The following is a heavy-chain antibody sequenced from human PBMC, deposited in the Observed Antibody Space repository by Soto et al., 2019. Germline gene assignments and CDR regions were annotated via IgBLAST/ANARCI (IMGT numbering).Heavy chain of an antibody. CDR1: GYTFTRYA. J-gene: IGHJ4*01. CDR3: ARSIVVVTALDY. Sequence: GASVKVSCKASGYTFTRYAMHWVRQAPGQRLEWMGWINAANGNTKYSQKFQGRVTITRDTSASIVYMELSSLRSEDTAVYYCARSIVVVTALDYWGHGTLVTVSS. CDR2: INAANGNT. V-gene: IGHV1-3*01. D-gene: IGHD2-21*02.